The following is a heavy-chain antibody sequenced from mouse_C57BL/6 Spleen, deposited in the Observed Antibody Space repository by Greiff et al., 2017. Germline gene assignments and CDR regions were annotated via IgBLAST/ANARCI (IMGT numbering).Heavy chain of an antibody. CDR3: ARWGTTAHFDY. CDR1: GYAFSSSW. V-gene: IGHV1-80*01. CDR2: IYPGDGDT. D-gene: IGHD1-2*01. J-gene: IGHJ2*01. Sequence: VQLQQSGAELVKPGASVKISCKASGYAFSSSWMNWVKQRPGKGLEWIGQIYPGDGDTNYNGKFKGKATLTADKSSSTAYMQLSSLTSEDSAVYFCARWGTTAHFDYWGQGTTLTVSS.